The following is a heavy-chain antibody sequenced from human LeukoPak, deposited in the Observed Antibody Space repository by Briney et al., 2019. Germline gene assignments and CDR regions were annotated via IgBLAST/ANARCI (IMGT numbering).Heavy chain of an antibody. CDR2: ISGSGGST. J-gene: IGHJ4*02. D-gene: IGHD3-22*01. CDR3: AKGVSYYYDSSGTNYYFDY. Sequence: GGSLRLSCAASGFTFSSYAMSWVRQAPGKGLEWVPGISGSGGSTYYADSVKGRFTISRDNSKNTLYLQMNSLRAEDTAVYYCAKGVSYYYDSSGTNYYFDYWGQGTLVTVSS. V-gene: IGHV3-23*01. CDR1: GFTFSSYA.